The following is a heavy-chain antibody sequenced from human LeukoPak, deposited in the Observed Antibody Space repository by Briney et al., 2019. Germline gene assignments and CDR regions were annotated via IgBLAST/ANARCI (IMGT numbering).Heavy chain of an antibody. Sequence: SQTLSLTCTVSGGSISSYYWSWIRQPPGKGLEWIGYIYYSGSTNYNPSLKSRVTISVDTSKNQFSLKLSSVTAADTAVYYCARQKWSSSWYQNWFDPWGQGTLVTVSS. V-gene: IGHV4-59*08. CDR3: ARQKWSSSWYQNWFDP. CDR2: IYYSGST. CDR1: GGSISSYY. J-gene: IGHJ5*02. D-gene: IGHD6-13*01.